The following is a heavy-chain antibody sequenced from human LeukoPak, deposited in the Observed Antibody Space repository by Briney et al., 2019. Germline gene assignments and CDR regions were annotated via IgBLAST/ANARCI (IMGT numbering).Heavy chain of an antibody. CDR2: ISSGRSTI. V-gene: IGHV3-48*01. CDR3: ARVGGGIYYYYYYMDV. CDR1: GFTFSSYS. J-gene: IGHJ6*03. Sequence: PGGSLRLSCAASGFTFSSYSMNWVRQAPGKGLEWVSYISSGRSTIYYADSVKGRFTISRDDAKNSLYLQMNSLRAEDTAVYYCARVGGGIYYYYYYMDVWGKGTTVTVSS. D-gene: IGHD3-16*02.